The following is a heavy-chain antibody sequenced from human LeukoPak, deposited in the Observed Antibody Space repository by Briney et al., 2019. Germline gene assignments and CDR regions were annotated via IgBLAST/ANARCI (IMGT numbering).Heavy chain of an antibody. CDR2: IYPGDSDT. D-gene: IGHD3-10*01. CDR3: ARKTGGSGTYKGVFDI. Sequence: GESLKISCKGSGYTFTSYWIGWVRQMPGKGQEWMGIIYPGDSDTRYSPSFQGQVTMSVDRSITTAYLQWSSLKASDTAIYYCARKTGGSGTYKGVFDIWGQGTMVTVSS. V-gene: IGHV5-51*01. CDR1: GYTFTSYW. J-gene: IGHJ3*02.